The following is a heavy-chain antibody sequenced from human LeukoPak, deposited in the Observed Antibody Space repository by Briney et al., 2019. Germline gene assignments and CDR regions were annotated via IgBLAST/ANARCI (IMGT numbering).Heavy chain of an antibody. CDR1: GFPYNNFW. CDR3: AGGDVTFYFDF. V-gene: IGHV3-7*01. Sequence: GGSLRLSCAASGFPYNNFWMTWVRQAPGKGLEWVANINQDGSEKFLLDSVKGRFTISRDTAENSISLQMNSLREDDTAVYYCAGGDVTFYFDFWGQGTLVTVSS. CDR2: INQDGSEK. J-gene: IGHJ4*02. D-gene: IGHD2-21*02.